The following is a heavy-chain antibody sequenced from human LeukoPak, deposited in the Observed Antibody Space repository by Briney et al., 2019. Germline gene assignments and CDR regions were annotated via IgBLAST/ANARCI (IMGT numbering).Heavy chain of an antibody. V-gene: IGHV3-74*01. D-gene: IGHD3-10*01. J-gene: IGHJ4*02. CDR2: INSDGSST. Sequence: GGSLRLSSAASGFTVSSNYMSWVRQAPGKGLVWVTRINSDGSSTSYADSVKGRFTISRDNAKNTLYLQMNSLRAEDTAVYYCARDLSDGSGSWYDYWGQGTLVTVSS. CDR1: GFTVSSNY. CDR3: ARDLSDGSGSWYDY.